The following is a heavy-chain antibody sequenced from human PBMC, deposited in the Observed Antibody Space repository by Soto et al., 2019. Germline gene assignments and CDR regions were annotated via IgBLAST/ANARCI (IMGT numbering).Heavy chain of an antibody. CDR2: IIPILGIA. D-gene: IGHD2-2*01. CDR1: GGTFSSYT. CDR3: ARSARYCSSTSCYEGRYGMDV. J-gene: IGHJ6*02. V-gene: IGHV1-69*02. Sequence: ASVKVSCKASGGTFSSYTISWVRQAPGQGLEWMGRIIPILGIANYAQKFQGRVTITADKSTSTAYMELSSLRSEDTAVYYCARSARYCSSTSCYEGRYGMDVWGQGTTVTVSS.